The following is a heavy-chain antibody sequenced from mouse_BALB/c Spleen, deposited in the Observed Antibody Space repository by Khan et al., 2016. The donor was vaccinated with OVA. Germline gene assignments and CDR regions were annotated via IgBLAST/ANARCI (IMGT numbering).Heavy chain of an antibody. Sequence: QVQLKQSGAELARPGASVKLSCKASDYTFTEYYINWVKQRTGQGLEWIGEISPGSGATYYNEKFKGKATLTADNSYSTAYMQLSSLTSEASAVYFCARRNYFGYTFAYWGQGTLVTVSA. J-gene: IGHJ3*01. CDR1: DYTFTEYY. CDR3: ARRNYFGYTFAY. D-gene: IGHD1-2*01. CDR2: ISPGSGAT. V-gene: IGHV1-77*01.